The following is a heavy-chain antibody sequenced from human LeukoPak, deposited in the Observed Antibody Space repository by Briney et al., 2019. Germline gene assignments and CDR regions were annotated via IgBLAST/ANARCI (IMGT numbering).Heavy chain of an antibody. Sequence: PGGSLRLSCAASGFTFSNAWMSWDRQAPRKGLEWPGRIKSKTDGGTTDYAAPVKGRFTISRDDSKTTLYLQMNSLKTEDTAVYYCTTDGRYCSGGSCYSADAFDIWGQGTMVTVSS. J-gene: IGHJ3*02. CDR3: TTDGRYCSGGSCYSADAFDI. D-gene: IGHD2-15*01. V-gene: IGHV3-15*01. CDR1: GFTFSNAW. CDR2: IKSKTDGGTT.